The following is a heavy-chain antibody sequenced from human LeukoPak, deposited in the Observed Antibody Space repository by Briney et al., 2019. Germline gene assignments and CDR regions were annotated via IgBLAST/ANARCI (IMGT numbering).Heavy chain of an antibody. CDR2: ISAHNGNT. V-gene: IGHV1-18*01. CDR3: ARDSDDILTGYSPFDY. CDR1: GYTFTSYG. D-gene: IGHD3-9*01. J-gene: IGHJ4*02. Sequence: WASVKVSCKASGYTFTSYGISWVRQAPGQGLEWMGWISAHNGNTNYAQKLQGRVTMTTDTSTSTAYMELRSLRSDDTAVYYCARDSDDILTGYSPFDYWGQGTLVTVSS.